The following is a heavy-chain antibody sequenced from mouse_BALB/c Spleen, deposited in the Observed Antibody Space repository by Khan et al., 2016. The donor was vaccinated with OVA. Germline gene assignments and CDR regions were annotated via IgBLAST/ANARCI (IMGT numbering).Heavy chain of an antibody. Sequence: QVQLQQPGPRLVQPSQSLSITCTVSGFSLTSYGVHWVRQSPGKGLEWLGVIWSGGSTDYNAAFISRLSISKDNSKSQVFFKMNSLQANDTAIYYSARIFIGTTDYAMDYWGQGTSVTVSS. V-gene: IGHV2-2*02. CDR2: IWSGGST. D-gene: IGHD2-14*01. CDR1: GFSLTSYG. CDR3: ARIFIGTTDYAMDY. J-gene: IGHJ4*01.